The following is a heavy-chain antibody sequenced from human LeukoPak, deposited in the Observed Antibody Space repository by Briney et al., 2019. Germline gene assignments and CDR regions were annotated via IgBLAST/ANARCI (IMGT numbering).Heavy chain of an antibody. D-gene: IGHD6-13*01. CDR1: GYTFTRYY. V-gene: IGHV1-46*01. CDR3: ARDGIAAAGKIDY. Sequence: ASVKVSCKASGYTFTRYYMHWVRQAPGQGLEWMGIINRSGGSTSYAQKFQGRVTMTRDTSTSTVYMEMSSLRSEDTAVYYCARDGIAAAGKIDYWGQGTLVTVSS. CDR2: INRSGGST. J-gene: IGHJ4*02.